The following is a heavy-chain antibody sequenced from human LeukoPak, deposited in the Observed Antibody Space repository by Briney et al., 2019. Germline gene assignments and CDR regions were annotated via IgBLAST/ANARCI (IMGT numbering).Heavy chain of an antibody. Sequence: GGSLRLSCAASGFTFSSYDMHWVRQTTGKGLEWVSAIDTAGDTYYPGSVKGRFTISRENAKNSLYLQMNSLRAGDTAVYYCARVSTVPYDAFDIWGQGTMVTVST. D-gene: IGHD4-17*01. CDR2: IDTAGDT. J-gene: IGHJ3*02. V-gene: IGHV3-13*01. CDR3: ARVSTVPYDAFDI. CDR1: GFTFSSYD.